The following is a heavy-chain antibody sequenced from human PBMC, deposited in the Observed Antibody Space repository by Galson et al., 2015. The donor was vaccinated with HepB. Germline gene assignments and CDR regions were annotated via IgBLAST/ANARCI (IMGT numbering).Heavy chain of an antibody. CDR2: ISYDGSNK. V-gene: IGHV3-30*18. CDR3: AKEPFSSSWSSATYYYYYYMDV. CDR1: GFTFSSYG. D-gene: IGHD6-13*01. J-gene: IGHJ6*03. Sequence: SLRLSCAASGFTFSSYGMHWVRQAPGKGLEWVTVISYDGSNKYYADSVKGRFTISRDNSKNTLYLQMNSLRAEDTAVYYCAKEPFSSSWSSATYYYYYYMDVWGKGTTVTVSS.